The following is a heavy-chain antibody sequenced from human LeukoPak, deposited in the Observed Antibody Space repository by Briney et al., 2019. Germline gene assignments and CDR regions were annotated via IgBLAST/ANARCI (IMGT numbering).Heavy chain of an antibody. J-gene: IGHJ4*02. CDR3: ARGDTIGVYFDY. V-gene: IGHV3-64D*06. CDR1: GFTFSNYA. CDR2: ISTNGDST. Sequence: PGGSLRLSCSASGFTFSNYAMHWVRQAPGKGLEYVSAISTNGDSTYYADSVRGRFTISRDNSKNTLYLQMSSLRAEDTAVYYCARGDTIGVYFDYWGQGTLVTVSS. D-gene: IGHD3-16*01.